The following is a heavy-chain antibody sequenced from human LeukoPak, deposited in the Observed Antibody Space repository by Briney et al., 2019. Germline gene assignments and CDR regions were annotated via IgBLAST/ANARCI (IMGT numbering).Heavy chain of an antibody. Sequence: NASETLSLTCTVSGGSISSYSWSWIRQPPGKGLEWIGRIYTSGSTNYNPSLKSRVTMSVDTSKNQFSLKLSSVTAADTAVYYCARDVYYYDSSGYYPDYWGQGTLVTVSS. D-gene: IGHD3-22*01. CDR3: ARDVYYYDSSGYYPDY. J-gene: IGHJ4*02. CDR2: IYTSGST. V-gene: IGHV4-4*07. CDR1: GGSISSYS.